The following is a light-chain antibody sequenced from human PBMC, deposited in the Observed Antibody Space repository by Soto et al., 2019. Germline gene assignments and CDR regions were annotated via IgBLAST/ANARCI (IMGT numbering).Light chain of an antibody. J-gene: IGLJ2*01. V-gene: IGLV2-14*01. Sequence: QSALTQPASVSGSPGQSITIPCTGTSSDVGGYTYVSWYQQHPGKAPKLMIYEIRNRPSGVSTRFSGSKSGNTASLTISGLQTEDEADYYCSSYTTGNTLVFGGGTKLTVL. CDR2: EIR. CDR3: SSYTTGNTLV. CDR1: SSDVGGYTY.